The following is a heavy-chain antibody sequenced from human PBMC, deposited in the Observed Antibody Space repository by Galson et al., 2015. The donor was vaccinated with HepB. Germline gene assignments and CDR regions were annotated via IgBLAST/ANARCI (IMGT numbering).Heavy chain of an antibody. CDR1: GFSLSTSGVG. CDR3: GYRSPNYNPYGFWNGGVFDY. Sequence: PALVKPTQTLTLPCTFSGFSLSTSGVGVGWIRPPPGKALEWLALIYWDDDKRYSPSLKSRLTVTKDTSKNQVVLTMTNMDPVDTATYYCGYRSPNYNPYGFWNGGVFDYWGQGILVTVSS. D-gene: IGHD3-3*01. CDR2: IYWDDDK. J-gene: IGHJ4*02. V-gene: IGHV2-5*02.